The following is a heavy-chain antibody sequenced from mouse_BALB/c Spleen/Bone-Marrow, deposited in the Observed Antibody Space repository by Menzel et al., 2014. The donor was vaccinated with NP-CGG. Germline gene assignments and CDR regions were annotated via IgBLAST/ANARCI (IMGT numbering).Heavy chain of an antibody. D-gene: IGHD2-3*01. CDR3: ARRDDGYVFFDY. V-gene: IGHV1-4*01. Sequence: VHLVESGAELARPGASVKMSCRASGYTFTTYTIRWVRQRPGQGLEWIGYINPSSGYTNYIQKFKDKATLTADKSSSTAYMQLSSLTSEDSAVYYCARRDDGYVFFDYWGQGTTLTVSS. CDR2: INPSSGYT. J-gene: IGHJ2*01. CDR1: GYTFTTYT.